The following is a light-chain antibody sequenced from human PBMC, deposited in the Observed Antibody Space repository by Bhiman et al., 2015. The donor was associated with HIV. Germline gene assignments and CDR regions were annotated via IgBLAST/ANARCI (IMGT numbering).Light chain of an antibody. J-gene: IGLJ1*01. CDR2: DVS. V-gene: IGLV2-14*03. CDR3: SSYTSSSTYV. CDR1: SSDVGGYNY. Sequence: QSALTQPASVSGSPGQSITISCTGTSSDVGGYNYVSWCQQHPGKAPKLMIYDVSNRPSGVSNRFSGSKSGNTASLTISGLQTEDEADYYCSSYTSSSTYVFGTGTNVTVL.